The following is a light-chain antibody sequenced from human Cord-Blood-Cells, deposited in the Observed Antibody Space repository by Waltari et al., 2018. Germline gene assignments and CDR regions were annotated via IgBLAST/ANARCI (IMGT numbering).Light chain of an antibody. CDR3: CSYAGSSTFVV. CDR2: EVS. Sequence: QSALTQPASVSGSPGQSITLSCTGTSSDVGSYHLVSWYQQHPGKAPKLMIYEVSKRPSGVSNRFSGSKSGNTASLTISGLQAEDEADYYCCSYAGSSTFVVFGGGTKLTVL. J-gene: IGLJ2*01. CDR1: SSDVGSYHL. V-gene: IGLV2-23*02.